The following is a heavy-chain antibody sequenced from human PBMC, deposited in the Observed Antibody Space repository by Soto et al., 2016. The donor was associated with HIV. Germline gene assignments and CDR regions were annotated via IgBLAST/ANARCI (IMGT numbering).Heavy chain of an antibody. D-gene: IGHD3-3*01. CDR2: IYTSGST. Sequence: QVQLQESGPGLVKPSQTLSLTCTVSGGSISSGSYYWSWIRQPAGKGLEWIGRIYTSGSTNYNPSLKSRVTISVDTSKNQFSLKLSSVTAADTAVYYCAREHDFWSGYYHFDYWGQGTLVTVSS. V-gene: IGHV4-61*02. CDR3: AREHDFWSGYYHFDY. J-gene: IGHJ4*02. CDR1: GGSISSGSYY.